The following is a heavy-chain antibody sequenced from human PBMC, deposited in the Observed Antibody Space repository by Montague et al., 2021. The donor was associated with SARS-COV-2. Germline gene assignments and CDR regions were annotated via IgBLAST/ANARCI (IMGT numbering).Heavy chain of an antibody. J-gene: IGHJ4*02. Sequence: SETLSLTCTDSGVSVTDYYWSWIRQPPGKGLEWVGDVLYNKGTNFNPSLKSRVAISVDTSKNQFSLRLTSVTAADTALYYCVRHPHYDGLNGPPDFWDQGTLATVSS. CDR2: VLYNKGT. CDR1: GVSVTDYY. D-gene: IGHD3-9*01. CDR3: VRHPHYDGLNGPPDF. V-gene: IGHV4-59*08.